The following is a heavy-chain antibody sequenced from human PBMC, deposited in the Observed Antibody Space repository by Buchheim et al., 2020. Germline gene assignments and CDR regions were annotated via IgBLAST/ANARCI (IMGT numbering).Heavy chain of an antibody. CDR3: ASYIMQQLVPDDNQFDY. V-gene: IGHV3-30-3*01. J-gene: IGHJ4*02. CDR2: ISYDGSNK. CDR1: GFTFSSYA. Sequence: QVQLVESGGGVVQPGRSLRLSCAASGFTFSSYAMHWVRQAPGKGLEWVAVISYDGSNKYYADSVKGRFTISRDNSKNTLYLQMNSLRAEDTAVYYCASYIMQQLVPDDNQFDYWGQGTL. D-gene: IGHD6-13*01.